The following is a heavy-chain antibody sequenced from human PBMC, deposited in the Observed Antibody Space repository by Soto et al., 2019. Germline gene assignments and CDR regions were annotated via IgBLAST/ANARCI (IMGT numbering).Heavy chain of an antibody. J-gene: IGHJ4*02. CDR2: ISASGGST. CDR1: GFTFSSYV. V-gene: IGHV3-23*01. D-gene: IGHD2-2*01. CDR3: ARDDSRVVPAAHDY. Sequence: GGSLRLSCAASGFTFSSYVMSWVRQAPGKGLEWVSAISASGGSTYYADSVKGRFTISRDNSKNTLYLQMSSLRAEDTAVYYCARDDSRVVPAAHDYWGQGTLVTVSS.